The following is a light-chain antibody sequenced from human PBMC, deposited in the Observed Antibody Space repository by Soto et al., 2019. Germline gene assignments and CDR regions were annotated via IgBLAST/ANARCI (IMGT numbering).Light chain of an antibody. CDR1: NRDVGGYNY. CDR3: SSYSSNSALDVI. J-gene: IGLJ2*01. V-gene: IGLV2-14*01. CDR2: EVT. Sequence: QSVLAQPASVSGSPGQSITISCAGANRDVGGYNYVSWYQQYPGKAPKLIIYEVTYRPSGVSNRFSGSKSGNTASLTISGLQAEDEADSYCSSYSSNSALDVIFGGGTKLTVL.